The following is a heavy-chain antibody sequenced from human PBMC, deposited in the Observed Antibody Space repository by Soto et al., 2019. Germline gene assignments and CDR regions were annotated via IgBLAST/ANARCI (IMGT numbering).Heavy chain of an antibody. J-gene: IGHJ4*02. V-gene: IGHV3-23*01. CDR1: GFTFSSYA. D-gene: IGHD6-13*01. CDR2: ISGSGGST. Sequence: EVQLLESGGGLVQPGGSLRLSCAASGFTFSSYAMSWVRQAPGKGLEWVSAISGSGGSTYYADSVKGRFTISRDNSKNTLYLQMNSLRAEDTAVYYCAKGVSGIAAAGPYYFDYWGQGTLVTVSS. CDR3: AKGVSGIAAAGPYYFDY.